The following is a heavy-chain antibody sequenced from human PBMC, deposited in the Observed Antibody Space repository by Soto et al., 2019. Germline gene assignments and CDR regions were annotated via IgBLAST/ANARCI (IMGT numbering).Heavy chain of an antibody. V-gene: IGHV4-39*01. CDR3: ARSYYDSTGFAVDP. J-gene: IGHJ5*02. D-gene: IGHD3-22*01. CDR1: GDSITSNSYF. CDR2: IYYSGTT. Sequence: SETLSLTCTVSGDSITSNSYFWAWIRQPPGKGLEWIGSIYYSGTTYYNPSLKSRVTISVDRSKNQFSLKLTSVTASDTAVYYCARSYYDSTGFAVDPWGQGTLVTVSS.